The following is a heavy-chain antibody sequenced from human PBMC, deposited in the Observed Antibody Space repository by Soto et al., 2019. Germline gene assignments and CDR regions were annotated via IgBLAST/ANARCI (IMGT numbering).Heavy chain of an antibody. Sequence: PSETLSLTCAVYGGSFSGYYWSWIRQPPGKGLEWIGEINHSGSTNYNPSLKSRVTISVDTSKNQFSLKLSSVTAADTAVYYCARSRGKRGYSGYAYPYYFDYWGQGTLVTVSS. CDR3: ARSRGKRGYSGYAYPYYFDY. V-gene: IGHV4-34*01. D-gene: IGHD5-12*01. CDR2: INHSGST. J-gene: IGHJ4*02. CDR1: GGSFSGYY.